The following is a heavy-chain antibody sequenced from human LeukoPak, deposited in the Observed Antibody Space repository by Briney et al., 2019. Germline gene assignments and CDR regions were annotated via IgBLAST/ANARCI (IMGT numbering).Heavy chain of an antibody. V-gene: IGHV4-39*07. J-gene: IGHJ5*02. D-gene: IGHD3-10*01. CDR1: GGSISSSSYY. Sequence: PSETLSLTCTVSGGSISSSSYYWGWIRQPPGKGLEWIGSIYYSGSTYYNPSLKSRVTISVDTSKNQFSLKLSSVTAADTAVYYCARDLYYYGSGSKFDPWGQGTLVTVSS. CDR3: ARDLYYYGSGSKFDP. CDR2: IYYSGST.